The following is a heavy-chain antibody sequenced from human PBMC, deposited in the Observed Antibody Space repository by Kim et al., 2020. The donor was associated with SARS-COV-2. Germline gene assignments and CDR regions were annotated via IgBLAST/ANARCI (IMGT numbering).Heavy chain of an antibody. CDR3: ARVLSPTRRETLWFGEGDRTFYGMDV. Sequence: GGSLRLSCAASGFTFSDYYMSWIRQAPGKGLEWVSYISSSSSYTNYADSVKGRFTISRDNAKNSLYLQMNSLRAEDTAVYYCARVLSPTRRETLWFGEGDRTFYGMDVWGQGTTVTVSS. J-gene: IGHJ6*02. V-gene: IGHV3-11*06. CDR1: GFTFSDYY. CDR2: ISSSSSYT. D-gene: IGHD3-10*01.